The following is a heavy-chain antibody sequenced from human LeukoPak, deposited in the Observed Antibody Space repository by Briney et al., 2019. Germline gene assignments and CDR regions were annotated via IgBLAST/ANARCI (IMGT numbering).Heavy chain of an antibody. V-gene: IGHV3-66*02. CDR2: MYSRGSS. J-gene: IGHJ4*02. Sequence: LTGGSLRLSCTVSGFTVGNNYMSWVRQAPGKGLEWVALMYSRGSSHYADSERGRFTISRDSSKNTVYLQMNSLTAEDTAVYYCARGQIVGVQGDFWGQGTLVTVSS. D-gene: IGHD1-26*01. CDR3: ARGQIVGVQGDF. CDR1: GFTVGNNY.